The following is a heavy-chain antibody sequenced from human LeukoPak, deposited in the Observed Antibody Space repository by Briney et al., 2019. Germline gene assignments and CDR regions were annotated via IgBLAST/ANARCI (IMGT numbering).Heavy chain of an antibody. J-gene: IGHJ4*02. V-gene: IGHV4-34*01. CDR1: GGSISSYY. CDR3: ARGSYLYDY. CDR2: INHSGST. Sequence: PSETLSLTCTVSGGSISSYYWSWIRQPPGKGLEWIGEINHSGSTNYNPSLKSRVTISVDTSKNQFSLKLSSVTAADTALYYCARGSYLYDYWGQGTLVTVSS. D-gene: IGHD2-2*01.